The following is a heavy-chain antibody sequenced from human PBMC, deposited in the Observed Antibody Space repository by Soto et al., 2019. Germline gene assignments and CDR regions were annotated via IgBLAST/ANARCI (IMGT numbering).Heavy chain of an antibody. V-gene: IGHV3-53*04. J-gene: IGHJ4*02. CDR1: GFTVSSHY. D-gene: IGHD4-17*01. Sequence: EVQLVESGGGLVQPGGSLRLSCAASGFTVSSHYMSWVRQAPGKGLEWVSVIYSGGSTYYADSVKGRFTISRHNSKNTLYLQMNSLRAEDTAVYYCARGATTVNVDYWGQGTLVTVSS. CDR3: ARGATTVNVDY. CDR2: IYSGGST.